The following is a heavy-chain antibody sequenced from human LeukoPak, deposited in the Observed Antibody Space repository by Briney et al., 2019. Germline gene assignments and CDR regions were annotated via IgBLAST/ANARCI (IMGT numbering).Heavy chain of an antibody. V-gene: IGHV4-59*01. CDR1: GGSISSYY. J-gene: IGHJ5*02. Sequence: SETLSLTCTVSGGSISSYYWSWIRQPPGEGLEWIGYIYYSGSTNYNPSLKSRVTISVDTSKNQFSLKLSSVTAADTAVYYCARAVAVAANWFDPWGQGTLVTVSS. CDR2: IYYSGST. CDR3: ARAVAVAANWFDP. D-gene: IGHD6-19*01.